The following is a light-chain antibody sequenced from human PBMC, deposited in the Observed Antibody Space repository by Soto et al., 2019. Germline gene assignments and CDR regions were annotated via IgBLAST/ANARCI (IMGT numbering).Light chain of an antibody. V-gene: IGLV2-8*01. CDR2: EVS. CDR3: SPYAGSNHFPV. Sequence: QSVLTQPPSASGSPGQSVTISCTGTSSDFGGYNYVSWYQQHPGKAPKLMIYEVSKRPSGVPDRFSGSKSGNTASLTVSGLQAEDDADYYCSPYAGSNHFPVFGTGTKVTVL. CDR1: SSDFGGYNY. J-gene: IGLJ1*01.